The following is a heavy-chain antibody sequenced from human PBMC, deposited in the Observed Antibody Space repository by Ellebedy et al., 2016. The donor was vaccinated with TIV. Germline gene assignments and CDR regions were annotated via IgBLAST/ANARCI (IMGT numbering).Heavy chain of an antibody. D-gene: IGHD3-10*01. CDR3: ARAEYGSGSFCDY. Sequence: SLKISCAASGFTFDDYAMQLVRQVPGKGLELAPGIRWHSGAIGYADSVKGRFTISRDNARNSLYLQMNSLRVEDTAFHYCARAEYGSGSFCDYWGQGTLVTVSS. CDR2: IRWHSGAI. CDR1: GFTFDDYA. V-gene: IGHV3-9*01. J-gene: IGHJ4*02.